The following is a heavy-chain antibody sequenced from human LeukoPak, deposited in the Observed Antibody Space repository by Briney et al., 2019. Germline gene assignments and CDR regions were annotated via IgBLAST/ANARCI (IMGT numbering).Heavy chain of an antibody. V-gene: IGHV3-23*01. D-gene: IGHD2-2*01. Sequence: PGGSLRLSCAASGFTFSSYAMSWVRQAPGKGLEWVSAISGSGGSTYYADSVKGRFTISRDNSKNTLYLQMNSLRAEDTAVYYCAKDAGSTNANFSWFDPWGRGTLVTVSS. J-gene: IGHJ5*02. CDR2: ISGSGGST. CDR3: AKDAGSTNANFSWFDP. CDR1: GFTFSSYA.